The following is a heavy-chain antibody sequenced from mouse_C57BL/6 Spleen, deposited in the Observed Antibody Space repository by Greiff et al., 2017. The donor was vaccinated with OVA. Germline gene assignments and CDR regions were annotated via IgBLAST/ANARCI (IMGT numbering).Heavy chain of an antibody. Sequence: VQLQQSGPELVKPGASVKISCKASGYAFSSSWMNWVKQRPGKGLEWIGRIYPGDGDTNYNGKFKGKATLTADKSSSTAYMQLSSLTYEDSAVYFSARYDGYYLPFDDWGKGTTLTVSS. CDR2: IYPGDGDT. V-gene: IGHV1-82*01. J-gene: IGHJ2*01. CDR1: GYAFSSSW. D-gene: IGHD2-3*01. CDR3: ARYDGYYLPFDD.